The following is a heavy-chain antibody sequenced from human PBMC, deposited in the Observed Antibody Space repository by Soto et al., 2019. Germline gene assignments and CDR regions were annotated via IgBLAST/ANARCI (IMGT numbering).Heavy chain of an antibody. D-gene: IGHD6-13*01. V-gene: IGHV1-46*01. CDR3: ARQQLNLPFDY. J-gene: IGHJ4*02. Sequence: GQGIEWMGIINPSGGSTSYAQKFQGRVTMTRDTSTSTVYMELSSLRSEDTAVYYCARQQLNLPFDYWGQGTLDTVSS. CDR2: INPSGGST.